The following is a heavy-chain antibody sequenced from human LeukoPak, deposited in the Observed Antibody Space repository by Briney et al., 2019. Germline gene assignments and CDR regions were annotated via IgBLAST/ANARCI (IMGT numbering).Heavy chain of an antibody. D-gene: IGHD3-9*01. CDR2: IRSKANSYAT. CDR3: ARAPSSLADILTGYYYFDY. CDR1: GFTFSGSA. Sequence: GGSLRLSCAASGFTFSGSAMHWVRQASGKGLEWVGRIRSKANSYATAYATSVKGRFTISRDDSKNTAYLQMNSLKTEDTAVYYCARAPSSLADILTGYYYFDYWGQGTLVTVSS. V-gene: IGHV3-73*01. J-gene: IGHJ4*02.